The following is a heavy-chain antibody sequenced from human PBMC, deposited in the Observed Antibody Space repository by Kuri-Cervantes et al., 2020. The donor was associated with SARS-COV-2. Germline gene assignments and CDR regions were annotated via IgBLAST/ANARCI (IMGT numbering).Heavy chain of an antibody. CDR3: VRPRYSSSWYTDY. CDR2: IFHTGNT. V-gene: IGHV4-38-2*01. Sequence: GSLRLSCVVSDYSISSAYYWGWIRQPPGKGLEWIGNIFHTGNTYYNPSLKSRVTISVDTSKNQFSLKLSSVTAADTAVYYCVRPRYSSSWYTDYWGQGTLVTVSS. CDR1: DYSISSAYY. J-gene: IGHJ4*02. D-gene: IGHD6-13*01.